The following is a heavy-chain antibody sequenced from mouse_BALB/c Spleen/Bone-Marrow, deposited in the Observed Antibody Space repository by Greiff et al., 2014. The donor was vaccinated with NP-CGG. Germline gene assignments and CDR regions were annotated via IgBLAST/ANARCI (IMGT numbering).Heavy chain of an antibody. V-gene: IGHV5-6*02. J-gene: IGHJ1*01. CDR3: ARRGYDNSYWYFGV. Sequence: EVNVVESGGDLVKPGGSLKLSCAASGFTFSSYGMSWVRQTPDKRLEWVATISTGGSQTYYTDSVKGRLTISRDNAKNTLYLQMSSLKSEDSAIYYCARRGYDNSYWYFGVWGAGTTVTVSS. CDR2: ISTGGSQT. D-gene: IGHD2-3*01. CDR1: GFTFSSYG.